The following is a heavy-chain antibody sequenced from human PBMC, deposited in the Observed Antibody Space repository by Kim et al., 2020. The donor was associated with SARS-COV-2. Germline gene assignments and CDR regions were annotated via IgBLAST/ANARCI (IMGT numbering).Heavy chain of an antibody. CDR2: LSPAFGNE. CDR1: GYTFTSYD. J-gene: IGHJ4*02. CDR3: ARGITQGVDY. D-gene: IGHD1-20*01. Sequence: ASVKVSCKASGYTFTSYDINWVRQAPGQGLEWMGWLSPAFGNEGYAQKFQDRLTMTSDTSISTFYMELSGLRSEDTAVYYCARGITQGVDYWGQGTLVTVSS. V-gene: IGHV1-8*01.